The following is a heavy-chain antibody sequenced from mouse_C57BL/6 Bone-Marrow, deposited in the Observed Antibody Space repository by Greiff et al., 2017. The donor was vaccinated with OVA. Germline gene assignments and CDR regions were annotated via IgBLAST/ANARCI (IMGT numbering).Heavy chain of an antibody. CDR2: ISSGGSYT. CDR3: ARHVDYGSFFDY. J-gene: IGHJ2*01. Sequence: DVKLVESGGDLVKPGGSLKLSCAASGFTFSSYGMSWVRQTPDKRLEWVATISSGGSYTYYPDSVKGRFTISRDNAKNTLYLQMSSLKSEDTAMYYSARHVDYGSFFDYWGEGTTLTVSS. CDR1: GFTFSSYG. D-gene: IGHD1-1*01. V-gene: IGHV5-6*02.